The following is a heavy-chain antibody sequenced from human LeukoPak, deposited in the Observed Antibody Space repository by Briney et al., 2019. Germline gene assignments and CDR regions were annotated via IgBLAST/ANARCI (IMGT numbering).Heavy chain of an antibody. D-gene: IGHD1-26*01. CDR1: GFTFSDYY. Sequence: GGSLRLSCAASGFTFSDYYMSWIRQAPGKGLEWVSYISSSGSTIYYADSVKGRFTISRDNAKNSLYLQMNSLRAEDTAVYYCARDRSGSDSYYYCGMDVWGQGTTVTVSS. CDR2: ISSSGSTI. V-gene: IGHV3-11*01. J-gene: IGHJ6*02. CDR3: ARDRSGSDSYYYCGMDV.